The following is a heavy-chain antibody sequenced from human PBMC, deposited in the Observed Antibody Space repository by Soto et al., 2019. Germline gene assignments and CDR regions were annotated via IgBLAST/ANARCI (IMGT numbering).Heavy chain of an antibody. V-gene: IGHV1-69*01. Sequence: QVQLVQSGADVKKPGSSVKVSCQASGVTFSSETLGWVRQAPGQGLEWVGGIIPLFGTASYAQKFQGRVTSTAVESTSTVYMELSILRSDNTAVYFCATELGENPASPFDAWGQGTLVTVSS. D-gene: IGHD3-10*01. J-gene: IGHJ4*02. CDR3: ATELGENPASPFDA. CDR1: GVTFSSET. CDR2: IIPLFGTA.